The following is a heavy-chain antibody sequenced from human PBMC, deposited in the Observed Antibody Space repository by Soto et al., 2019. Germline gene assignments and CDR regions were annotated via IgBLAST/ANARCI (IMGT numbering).Heavy chain of an antibody. CDR3: ASCPQNCITSSPCCLFFDY. Sequence: GASVKVSCKASGFTFTSSAVQWVRQARGQRLEWIGWIVVGSGNTNYAQKFQERVTITRDMSTSTAYMELSSLRSEDTAVYYCASCPQNCITSSPCCLFFDYWGQGTLVTVS. V-gene: IGHV1-58*01. D-gene: IGHD3-10*01. CDR1: GFTFTSSA. J-gene: IGHJ4*02. CDR2: IVVGSGNT.